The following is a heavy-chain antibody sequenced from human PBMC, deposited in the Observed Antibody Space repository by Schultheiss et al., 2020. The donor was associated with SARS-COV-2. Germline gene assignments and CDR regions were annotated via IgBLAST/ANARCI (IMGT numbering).Heavy chain of an antibody. CDR2: ISAYNGNT. J-gene: IGHJ4*02. Sequence: GESLKISCKGSGYSFTSYWIGWVRQAPGQGLEWMGWISAYNGNTNYAQKLQGRVTMTTDTSTSTAYMELRSLRSDDTAVYYCVWELKDWGQGTLVTVSS. D-gene: IGHD1-26*01. CDR3: VWELKD. CDR1: GYSFTSYW. V-gene: IGHV1-18*04.